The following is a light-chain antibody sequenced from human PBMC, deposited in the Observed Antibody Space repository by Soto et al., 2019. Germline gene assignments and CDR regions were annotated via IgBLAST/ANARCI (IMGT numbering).Light chain of an antibody. V-gene: IGKV1-5*01. CDR3: QQYNSYSRT. CDR1: QCLSSW. J-gene: IGKJ1*01. CDR2: DAS. Sequence: DIQMTQSPSTLSASVGDRVTITCRASQCLSSWLAWYQQKPGKAPKLLIYDASSLESGVPSRFSGSGSGTEFTLTISSLQPDDFATYYCQQYNSYSRTFGQGTNVEIK.